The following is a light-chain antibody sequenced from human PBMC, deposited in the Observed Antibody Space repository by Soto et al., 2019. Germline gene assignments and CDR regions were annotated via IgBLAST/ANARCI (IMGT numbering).Light chain of an antibody. CDR2: EGS. Sequence: QSALTQPASVSGSPGQSITISCNGTSSDVGNYNLVSWYQQHPDKAPKLMIYEGSKRPSGVSNRFSGSKSGNTASLTISGLQAEDEADYYCCSYAGSSTWVFGGGTKLTVL. J-gene: IGLJ3*02. CDR3: CSYAGSSTWV. CDR1: SSDVGNYNL. V-gene: IGLV2-23*01.